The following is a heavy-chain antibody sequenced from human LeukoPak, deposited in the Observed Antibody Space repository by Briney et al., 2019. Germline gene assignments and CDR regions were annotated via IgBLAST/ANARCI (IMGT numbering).Heavy chain of an antibody. J-gene: IGHJ2*01. CDR3: ARRIQLWSYWHFDL. CDR1: GDSISRES. Sequence: SETLSLTCTVSGDSISRESWSCIRQAPGKGLECIGYSYDSWRMNYNPSLQSRVTISLDTSKNRLSLQLNSVTAADTAVYYCARRIQLWSYWHFDLWGRGTLVTVTS. CDR2: SYDSWRM. D-gene: IGHD1-1*01. V-gene: IGHV4-4*08.